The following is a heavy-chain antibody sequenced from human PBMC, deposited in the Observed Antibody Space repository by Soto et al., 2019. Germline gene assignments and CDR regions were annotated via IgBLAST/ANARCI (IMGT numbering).Heavy chain of an antibody. D-gene: IGHD2-2*01. CDR3: AKDLRGYQVPSDY. CDR2: ISGSGTST. J-gene: IGHJ4*02. V-gene: IGHV3-23*01. CDR1: GFTFNNYA. Sequence: EVPLLESGGDLVQPGGSLRLSCAASGFTFNNYAMNWVRQAPGKGLEWVSGISGSGTSTYYADSVRGRFTISRDNSKNTLYLQMNSLRAEDTAIYYCAKDLRGYQVPSDYWGQGTLVTVSS.